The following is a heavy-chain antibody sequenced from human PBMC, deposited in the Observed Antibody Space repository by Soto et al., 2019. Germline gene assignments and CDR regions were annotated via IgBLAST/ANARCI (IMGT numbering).Heavy chain of an antibody. CDR1: GFTFSTYW. Sequence: EVQLVESGGGLVQPGGSLRLSCAASGFTFSTYWMSWVRQAPGIGLEWVANINQDGSQKYYVDSVKGRFTFSRDNAKNSLYLQMNSLKAEDTAVYYCVCLVRDPYGDFDYWGQGTLVTVSS. CDR3: VCLVRDPYGDFDY. V-gene: IGHV3-7*02. J-gene: IGHJ4*02. CDR2: INQDGSQK. D-gene: IGHD3-10*01.